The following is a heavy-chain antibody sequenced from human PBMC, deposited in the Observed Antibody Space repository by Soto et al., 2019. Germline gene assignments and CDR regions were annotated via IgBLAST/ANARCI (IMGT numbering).Heavy chain of an antibody. J-gene: IGHJ4*02. V-gene: IGHV3-64*02. D-gene: IGHD2-15*01. CDR2: ISRSGVRT. Sequence: EVQLVESGEGLVQPGGSLRLSCAASGFTFSSYNIHWIRQAPGKGLEFVSAISRSGVRTYYADSVKGRFTITRDNSKNTVLLQMGSLRAEDMAVYYCARARCSSGQCYYFDYWGRGARVSVSS. CDR1: GFTFSSYN. CDR3: ARARCSSGQCYYFDY.